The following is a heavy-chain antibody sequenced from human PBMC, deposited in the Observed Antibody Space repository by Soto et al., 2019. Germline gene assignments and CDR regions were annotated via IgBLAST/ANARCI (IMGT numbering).Heavy chain of an antibody. CDR3: ARSRNGLIDY. J-gene: IGHJ4*02. V-gene: IGHV1-46*01. D-gene: IGHD2-21*01. CDR2: INASGGST. CDR1: GHTFTSHY. Sequence: ASVKVSCKASGHTFTSHYMHWVRQAPGQGLEWMGIINASGGSTSYAQKFQGRVTMTRDTSTSTVYMDLSSLRSEDTAVYYCARSRNGLIDYWGQGTLVTVSS.